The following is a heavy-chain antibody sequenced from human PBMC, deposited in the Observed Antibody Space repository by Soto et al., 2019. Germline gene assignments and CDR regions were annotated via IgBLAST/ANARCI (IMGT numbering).Heavy chain of an antibody. D-gene: IGHD3-3*01. CDR3: AASPDFGVVDY. CDR1: GFTFTSSA. J-gene: IGHJ4*02. Sequence: QMQLVQSGPEVKKPGTSVKVSCKASGFTFTSSAVQWVRQARGQRLEWIGWIVVGSGNTNYAQKFQERVTITRDMSTSTAYMELSSLRSEDTAVYYCAASPDFGVVDYWGQGTLVTVSS. V-gene: IGHV1-58*01. CDR2: IVVGSGNT.